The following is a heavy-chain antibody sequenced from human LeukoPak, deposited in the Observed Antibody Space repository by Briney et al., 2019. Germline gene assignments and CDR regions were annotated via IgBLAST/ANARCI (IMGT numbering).Heavy chain of an antibody. CDR2: IYRDGST. CDR1: VGTVSSNY. J-gene: IGHJ5*02. CDR3: ARMMTGIMNWFDP. D-gene: IGHD3-9*01. V-gene: IGHV3-66*01. Sequence: GGSLRLTCTASVGTVSSNYWSWIRQAPGKGLEWVSSIYRDGSTYYADSVKGRFTISRDNSKNTLNLQMNSLGVWDTAGYYCARMMTGIMNWFDPWGQGTLVTVSS.